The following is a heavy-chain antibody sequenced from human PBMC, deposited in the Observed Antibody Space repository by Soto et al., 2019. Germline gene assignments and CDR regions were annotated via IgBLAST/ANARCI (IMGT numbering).Heavy chain of an antibody. Sequence: GGSLRLSCAASGFTFSSHWMHWVRQAPGKGLVWVSRINSDGSSINYADSAKGRFTISRDNAKNSLYLQMNSLRAEDTAVYYCARASYFDYWGQRTLVTVSS. CDR2: INSDGSSI. CDR3: ARASYFDY. J-gene: IGHJ4*02. V-gene: IGHV3-74*01. CDR1: GFTFSSHW.